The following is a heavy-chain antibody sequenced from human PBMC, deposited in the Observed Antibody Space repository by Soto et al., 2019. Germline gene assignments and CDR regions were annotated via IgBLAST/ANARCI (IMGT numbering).Heavy chain of an antibody. D-gene: IGHD7-27*01. CDR2: IYYSGST. J-gene: IGHJ6*03. Sequence: QLQLQELGPGLVKPSETLSLTCTVSGGSISSSSYYWGWIRQPPGKGLEWIGSIYYSGSTYYNPSLKSRVTISVDTSKNQFSLKLSSVTAADTAVYYCASLTWNEYYYYYYMDVWGKGTTVTVSS. CDR3: ASLTWNEYYYYYYMDV. CDR1: GGSISSSSYY. V-gene: IGHV4-39*01.